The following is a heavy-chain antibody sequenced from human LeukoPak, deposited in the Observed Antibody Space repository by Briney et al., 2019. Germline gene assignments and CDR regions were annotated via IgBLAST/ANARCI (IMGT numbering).Heavy chain of an antibody. Sequence: GASVKVSCKASGGTFSSYAISWVRQAPGQGLEWMGGIIPIFGTANYAQKFQGRATITADESTSTAYMELSSLRSEDTAVYYCARDTIRYGSGSPPDYWGQGTLVTVSS. J-gene: IGHJ4*02. V-gene: IGHV1-69*13. CDR1: GGTFSSYA. D-gene: IGHD3-10*01. CDR3: ARDTIRYGSGSPPDY. CDR2: IIPIFGTA.